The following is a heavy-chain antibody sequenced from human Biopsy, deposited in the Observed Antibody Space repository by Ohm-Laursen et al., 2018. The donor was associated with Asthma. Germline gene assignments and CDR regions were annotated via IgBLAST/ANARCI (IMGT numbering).Heavy chain of an antibody. J-gene: IGHJ6*02. CDR2: IYHRGNT. CDR1: GYSISNGGYY. D-gene: IGHD3-3*01. CDR3: ARDYYDFWNRSVYTYFGMDV. V-gene: IGHV4-31*02. Sequence: TLSLTWSVSGYSISNGGYYWTWVRQRPGKGLEWIGNIYHRGNTKYNPSLKSRLSFSVDTSKNQFSLKLSSVTAADTAIYFCARDYYDFWNRSVYTYFGMDVRGRGTTVVVSS.